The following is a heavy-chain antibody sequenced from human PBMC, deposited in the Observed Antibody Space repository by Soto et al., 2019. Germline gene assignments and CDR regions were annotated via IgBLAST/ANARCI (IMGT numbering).Heavy chain of an antibody. J-gene: IGHJ4*02. CDR1: GGTFSSYA. V-gene: IGHV1-69*13. CDR2: IIPIFGTA. Sequence: SVKVSCKASGGTFSSYAISGVRQAPGQGLEWMGGIIPIFGTANYAQKFQGRVTITADESTSTAYMELSSLRSEDTAVYYCASDGSSGGSCYSCSLDYWGQGTPVTVSS. CDR3: ASDGSSGGSCYSCSLDY. D-gene: IGHD2-15*01.